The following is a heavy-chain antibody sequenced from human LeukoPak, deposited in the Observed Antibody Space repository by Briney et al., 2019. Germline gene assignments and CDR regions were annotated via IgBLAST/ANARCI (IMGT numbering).Heavy chain of an antibody. Sequence: GGSLRLSCAASGFTFSSYSMNWVRQAPGKGLEWVSSISSSSSYIHYADSVKGRFTISRDNAKNSLYLQMNSLRAEDTAVYYCIGGYCSSTSCQEGYWGQGTLVTVSS. J-gene: IGHJ4*02. CDR1: GFTFSSYS. D-gene: IGHD2-2*01. CDR2: ISSSSSYI. V-gene: IGHV3-21*01. CDR3: IGGYCSSTSCQEGY.